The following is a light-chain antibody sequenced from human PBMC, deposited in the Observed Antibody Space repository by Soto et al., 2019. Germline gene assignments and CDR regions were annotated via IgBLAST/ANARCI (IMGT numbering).Light chain of an antibody. CDR1: SSDVGVFNY. Sequence: QSVLTQPASVSGSPGQSITISCTGGSSDVGVFNYVSWYQQHPGKAPKLMIFEVSNRPSGVSNRFSGSKSGNTASLTISGLQAEDEADYYCSSYTSSNTLVFGGGTKLTVL. V-gene: IGLV2-14*01. CDR3: SSYTSSNTLV. CDR2: EVS. J-gene: IGLJ2*01.